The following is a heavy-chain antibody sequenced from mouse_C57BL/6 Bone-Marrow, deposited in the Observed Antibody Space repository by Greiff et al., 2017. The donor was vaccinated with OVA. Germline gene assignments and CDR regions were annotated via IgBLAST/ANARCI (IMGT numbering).Heavy chain of an antibody. V-gene: IGHV1-81*01. CDR2: IYPRSGNT. J-gene: IGHJ4*01. CDR1: GYTFTSYG. CDR3: ARRTLLRTMDY. D-gene: IGHD6-2*01. Sequence: QVQLQQSGAELARPGASVKLSCKASGYTFTSYGISWVKQRPGQGLEWIGEIYPRSGNTYYNEKFKGKATLTADKSSSTAYMELRSLTSEDSAVYFCARRTLLRTMDYWGQGTSVTVSS.